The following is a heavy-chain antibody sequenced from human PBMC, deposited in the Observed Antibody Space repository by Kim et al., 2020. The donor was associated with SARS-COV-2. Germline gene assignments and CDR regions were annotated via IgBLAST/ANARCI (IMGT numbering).Heavy chain of an antibody. V-gene: IGHV3-23*03. CDR2: IYSDSSGT. CDR3: ARAGLDGHFYVGYFDY. CDR1: AFTFKTYA. D-gene: IGHD3-10*02. J-gene: IGHJ4*02. Sequence: GGSLRLSCVASAFTFKTYAMSWVRQAPGKGLEWVSPIYSDSSGTFYADSVKGRFTISRDNSKSTLYLQMNSLTADDTALYYCARAGLDGHFYVGYFDYWGRGTLVTVSS.